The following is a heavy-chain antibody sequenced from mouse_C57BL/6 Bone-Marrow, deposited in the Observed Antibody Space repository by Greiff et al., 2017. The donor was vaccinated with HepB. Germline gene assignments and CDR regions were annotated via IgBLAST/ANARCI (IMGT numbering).Heavy chain of an antibody. D-gene: IGHD1-1*01. CDR3: ARKGNGSSSYWYFDV. CDR2: IYPRDGST. CDR1: GYTFTSYD. Sequence: QVQLQQSGPELVKPGASVKLSCKASGYTFTSYDINWVKQRPGQGLEWIGWIYPRDGSTKYNEKFKGKATLTVDTSSGTAYMELHSLTSEDSAVYFCARKGNGSSSYWYFDVWGTGTTVTVSS. V-gene: IGHV1-85*01. J-gene: IGHJ1*03.